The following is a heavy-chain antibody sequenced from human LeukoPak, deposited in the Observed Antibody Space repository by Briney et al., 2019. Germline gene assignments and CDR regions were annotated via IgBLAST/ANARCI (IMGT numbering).Heavy chain of an antibody. CDR1: GFTFCTYA. D-gene: IGHD6-19*01. V-gene: IGHV3-23*01. CDR2: INGGGGST. Sequence: PGGSLRLSCAASGFTFCTYAMNWVRQAPGKGLEWVSGINGGGGSTYYADSVKGRFTISRDNSKNTSYLQMSSLRAEDTAVYYCAKVSGYTSGWYVDFACCSQGSLVTVSS. CDR3: AKVSGYTSGWYVDFAC. J-gene: IGHJ4*02.